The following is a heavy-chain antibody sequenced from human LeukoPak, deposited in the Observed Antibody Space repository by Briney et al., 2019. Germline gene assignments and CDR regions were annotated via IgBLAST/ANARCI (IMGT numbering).Heavy chain of an antibody. D-gene: IGHD2-15*01. CDR2: IYYSGST. V-gene: IGHV4-59*01. Sequence: SETLSLTCTVSGGSLSSYYWSWLRQPPGKGLEWIGYIYYSGSTNYNPSLKSRVTISADTSKNQFSLKLTSVTAADTAVYYCARGLSAHDYWGQGTLVAVSS. CDR3: ARGLSAHDY. CDR1: GGSLSSYY. J-gene: IGHJ4*02.